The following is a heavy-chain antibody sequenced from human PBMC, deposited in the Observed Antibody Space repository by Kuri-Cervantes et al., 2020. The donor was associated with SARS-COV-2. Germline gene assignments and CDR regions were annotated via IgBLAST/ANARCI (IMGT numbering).Heavy chain of an antibody. CDR1: GFLFSASA. CDR2: VRGKANNYAT. D-gene: IGHD6-19*01. Sequence: GESLKISCEVSGFLFSASAIHWVRQGSGKGLEWVGRVRGKANNYATAYVASVKGRFTISRDDSKNTLYLQMNSLKTEDTAVYYCTTEDSSGWYNWFDPWGQGTLVTVSS. V-gene: IGHV3-73*01. CDR3: TTEDSSGWYNWFDP. J-gene: IGHJ5*02.